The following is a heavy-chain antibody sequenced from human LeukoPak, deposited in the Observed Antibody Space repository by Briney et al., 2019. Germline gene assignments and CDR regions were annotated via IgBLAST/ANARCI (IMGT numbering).Heavy chain of an antibody. J-gene: IGHJ4*02. V-gene: IGHV3-9*01. Sequence: PGGSLRLSCAASGFTFDDYAMHWVRQAPGKGLEWVSGISWNSGSIGYADSVKGRFTISRDNAENSLYLQMNSLRAEDTALYYCAKDIGPDYYGSGSFDYWGQGTLVTVSS. D-gene: IGHD3-10*01. CDR2: ISWNSGSI. CDR3: AKDIGPDYYGSGSFDY. CDR1: GFTFDDYA.